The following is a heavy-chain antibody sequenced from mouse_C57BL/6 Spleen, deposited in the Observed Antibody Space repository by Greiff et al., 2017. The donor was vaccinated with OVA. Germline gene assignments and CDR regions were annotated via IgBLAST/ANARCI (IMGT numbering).Heavy chain of an antibody. Sequence: EVQLQQSGAELVKPGASVKLSCTASGFNITGYCMHWVKQRPEQGLEWFGRIDPDDGETKYTPKFQGKATLPADTSSNTAYLQLSSLTSEDTAVYYCARCVYYGYGSGYFDGWGTGTTVTVSS. V-gene: IGHV14-2*01. J-gene: IGHJ1*03. D-gene: IGHD1-1*01. CDR3: ARCVYYGYGSGYFDG. CDR1: GFNITGYC. CDR2: IDPDDGET.